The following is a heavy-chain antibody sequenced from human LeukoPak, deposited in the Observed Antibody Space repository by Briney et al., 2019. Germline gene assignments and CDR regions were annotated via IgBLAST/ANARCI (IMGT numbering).Heavy chain of an antibody. D-gene: IGHD5-12*01. V-gene: IGHV4-38-2*02. CDR3: ARGAGYSGYAAFTLGY. CDR2: IYHSGST. J-gene: IGHJ4*02. Sequence: PSETLSLTCTVSGYSISSGYYWGWIRQPPGKGLEWIGSIYHSGSTYYNPSLKSRVTISVDTSKNQFSLKLSSVTAADTAVYYCARGAGYSGYAAFTLGYWGQGTLVTVSS. CDR1: GYSISSGYY.